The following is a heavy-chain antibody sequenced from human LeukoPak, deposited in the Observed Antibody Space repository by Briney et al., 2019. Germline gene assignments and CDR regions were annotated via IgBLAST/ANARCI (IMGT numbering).Heavy chain of an antibody. D-gene: IGHD1-26*01. Sequence: ASVKVSCKVSGYTLTELSMHWVRQAPGKGLEWMGGFDPEDGETIYAQKFQGRVTMTEDTSTDTAYMELSSLRSEDTAVYYCARGRAYSESYWGPSYYFHGMDVWGQGTTVTVSS. CDR2: FDPEDGET. V-gene: IGHV1-24*01. J-gene: IGHJ6*02. CDR1: GYTLTELS. CDR3: ARGRAYSESYWGPSYYFHGMDV.